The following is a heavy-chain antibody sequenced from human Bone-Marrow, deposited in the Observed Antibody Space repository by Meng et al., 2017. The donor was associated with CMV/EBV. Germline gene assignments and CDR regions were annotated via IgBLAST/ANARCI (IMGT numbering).Heavy chain of an antibody. J-gene: IGHJ4*02. V-gene: IGHV3-21*04. CDR1: GFTFSSYS. CDR2: INGCSSDI. Sequence: GGSLRLSCAASGFTFSSYSMNWVRQAPGKGLEWVASINGCSSDIYYADSVKDRFTISRDNSKNTLYLQMNSLRAEDTAVYHGAKCDLYYGGDTEDDYWGQGILVTVSS. CDR3: AKCDLYYGGDTEDDY. D-gene: IGHD3-10*01.